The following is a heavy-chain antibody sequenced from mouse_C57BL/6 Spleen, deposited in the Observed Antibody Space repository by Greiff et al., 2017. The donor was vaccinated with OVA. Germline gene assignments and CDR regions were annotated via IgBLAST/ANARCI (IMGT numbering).Heavy chain of an antibody. CDR3: ARRNYYCKSAMDY. D-gene: IGHD1-1*01. CDR1: GFTFSSYG. J-gene: IGHJ4*01. V-gene: IGHV5-6*02. Sequence: EVKLMESGGDLVKPGGSLKLSCAASGFTFSSYGMSWVRQTPDKRLEWVATISSGGSYTYYPDSVKGRFTISRDNAKNTLYLQMSSLKSEDTAMYYCARRNYYCKSAMDYWGQGTSVTVSS. CDR2: ISSGGSYT.